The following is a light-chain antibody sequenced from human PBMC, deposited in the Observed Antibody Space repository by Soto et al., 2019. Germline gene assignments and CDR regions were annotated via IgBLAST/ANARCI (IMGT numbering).Light chain of an antibody. V-gene: IGKV1-5*01. CDR3: QQTYSTPRT. Sequence: DIQMTQSPSALSASVGDRATITCRASQSISSWLSWYQQKPGKAPKLLIYDASTLQSGVPSRYSGSGSGTEFTLTISSLQPEDFATYYCQQTYSTPRTFGQGTKVDNK. CDR2: DAS. CDR1: QSISSW. J-gene: IGKJ1*01.